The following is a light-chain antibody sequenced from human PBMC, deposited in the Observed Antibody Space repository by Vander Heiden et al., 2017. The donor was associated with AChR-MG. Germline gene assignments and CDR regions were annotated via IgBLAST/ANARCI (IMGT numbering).Light chain of an antibody. V-gene: IGLV1-44*01. J-gene: IGLJ3*02. Sequence: QSVLTQPPSASGTPGQRATISCSGSSSNIGSTTVNWYQQLPGTAPKLLIYSNNQRPSGVPDRFSGSKSGTSASLAISGLQSEDEADYYCAAWDDSLNVWVFGGGTKLTVL. CDR2: SNN. CDR3: AAWDDSLNVWV. CDR1: SSNIGSTT.